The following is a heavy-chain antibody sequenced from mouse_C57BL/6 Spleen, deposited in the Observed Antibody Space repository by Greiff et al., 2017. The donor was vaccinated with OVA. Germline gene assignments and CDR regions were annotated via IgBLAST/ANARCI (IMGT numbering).Heavy chain of an antibody. CDR1: GYTFTDYY. V-gene: IGHV1-26*01. J-gene: IGHJ2*01. CDR2: INPNNGGT. CDR3: ARNPFYYYGSSYYED. Sequence: EVQLQQSGPELVKPGASVKISCKASGYTFTDYYMNWVKQSHGKSLEWIGDINPNNGGTSYNQKFKGKATLTVDKSSSTAYMELRSLTSEDSAVYYCARNPFYYYGSSYYEDWGKGTTLTVAS. D-gene: IGHD1-1*01.